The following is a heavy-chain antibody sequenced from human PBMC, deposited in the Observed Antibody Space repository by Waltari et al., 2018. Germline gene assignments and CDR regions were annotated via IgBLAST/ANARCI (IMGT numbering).Heavy chain of an antibody. CDR2: LYSAGAT. CDR1: GFSVSSSF. Sequence: EIELVESGGGLSPSGGSLKLSCAASGFSVSSSFMTWVRRAPGKGLECVAILYSAGATYYSQSVRGRFLIDRDNSKNILYLQMDDLTAEDTAVYYCAKDVVGYTWDEGVDTIDVWGQGAEVVVSS. CDR3: AKDVVGYTWDEGVDTIDV. D-gene: IGHD3-3*01. J-gene: IGHJ3*01. V-gene: IGHV3-53*01.